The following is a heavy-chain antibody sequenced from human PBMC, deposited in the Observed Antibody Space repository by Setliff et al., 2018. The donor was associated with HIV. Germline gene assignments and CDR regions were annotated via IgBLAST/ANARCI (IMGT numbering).Heavy chain of an antibody. J-gene: IGHJ3*01. D-gene: IGHD3-3*01. CDR2: IHSSGTT. Sequence: PSETLSLTCTVSGGSFSSSTYSWGWIRQPPGMGLEWIGSIHSSGTTDYNPSLKSRVAMSVDTSRSQFSLKLRSVTAADTAIYYCARHKTHYDFYAFDVRGQGTMVTVS. CDR1: GGSFSSSTYS. V-gene: IGHV4-39*01. CDR3: ARHKTHYDFYAFDV.